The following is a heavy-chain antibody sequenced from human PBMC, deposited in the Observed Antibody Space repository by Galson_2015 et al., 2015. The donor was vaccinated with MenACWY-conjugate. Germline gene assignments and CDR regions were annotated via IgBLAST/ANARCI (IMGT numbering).Heavy chain of an antibody. Sequence: SLRLSCAASGFSFSGSWMSWVRQAPGKGLEWVANIKQDASEKYYVDSVKGRFAISRDNAKTSLYLQMNSLGAEDTAVYYCARGPRYGAFDIWGQGTM. D-gene: IGHD4-17*01. V-gene: IGHV3-7*03. CDR1: GFSFSGSW. J-gene: IGHJ3*02. CDR3: ARGPRYGAFDI. CDR2: IKQDASEK.